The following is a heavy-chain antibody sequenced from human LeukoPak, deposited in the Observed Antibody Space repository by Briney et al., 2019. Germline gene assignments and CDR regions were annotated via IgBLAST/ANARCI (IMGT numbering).Heavy chain of an antibody. Sequence: PSETLSLTCTVSGGSISSNSYYWGWIRQHPGKGLEWIGYIYYSGATNYNPALKSRVTISIDTSKNQFSLKLSSMTAADTAVYYCARADGSSWYVFDYWGQGTLVSVSS. CDR1: GGSISSNSYY. CDR3: ARADGSSWYVFDY. V-gene: IGHV4-31*03. CDR2: IYYSGAT. J-gene: IGHJ4*02. D-gene: IGHD6-13*01.